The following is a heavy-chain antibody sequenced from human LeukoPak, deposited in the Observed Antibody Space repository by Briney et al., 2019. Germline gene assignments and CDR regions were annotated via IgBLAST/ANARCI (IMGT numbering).Heavy chain of an antibody. CDR1: GYTFTGYY. V-gene: IGHV1-2*02. CDR3: ARVHDYYDSSGYYIGSSGFDP. J-gene: IGHJ5*02. Sequence: GASVKVSCTASGYTFTGYYMHWVRQAPGQGLEWMGWINPNSGGTNYAQKFQGRVTMTTDTSISTAYMELSRLRSDDTAVYYCARVHDYYDSSGYYIGSSGFDPWGQGTLVTVSS. D-gene: IGHD3-22*01. CDR2: INPNSGGT.